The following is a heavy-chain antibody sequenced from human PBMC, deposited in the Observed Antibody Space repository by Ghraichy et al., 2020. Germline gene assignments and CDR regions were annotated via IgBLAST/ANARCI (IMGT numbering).Heavy chain of an antibody. J-gene: IGHJ4*02. CDR3: ARGLGSGWYIRLDY. Sequence: SETLSLTCAVYGGSFSGYYWSWIRQPPGKGLEWIGEINHSGSTNYNPSLKSRVTISVDTSKNQFSLKLSSVTAADTAVYYCARGLGSGWYIRLDYWGQGTLVTVSS. V-gene: IGHV4-34*01. D-gene: IGHD6-19*01. CDR2: INHSGST. CDR1: GGSFSGYY.